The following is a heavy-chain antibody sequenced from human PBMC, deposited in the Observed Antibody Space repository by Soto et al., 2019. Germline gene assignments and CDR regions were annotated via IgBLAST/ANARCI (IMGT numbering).Heavy chain of an antibody. J-gene: IGHJ2*01. CDR2: INSSSSYT. CDR1: GVTFSDYY. Sequence: QVQLVESGGGLVKPGGSLRLSCAASGVTFSDYYMSWIRQAPGKGLEWVSYINSSSSYTNYADSVKGRFTISRDNAKNSLYQQINSLSAEDTAVYYCARIITAAGGRRYFDLWGRGTLVTVSS. CDR3: ARIITAAGGRRYFDL. V-gene: IGHV3-11*05. D-gene: IGHD6-13*01.